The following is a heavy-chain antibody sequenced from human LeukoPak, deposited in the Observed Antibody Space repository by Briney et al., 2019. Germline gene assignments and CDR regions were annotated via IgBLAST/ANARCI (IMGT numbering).Heavy chain of an antibody. V-gene: IGHV3-33*01. J-gene: IGHJ3*02. CDR2: IWYDGSNK. CDR1: GFTFSSYG. Sequence: GGSLRLSCAASGFTFSSYGMHWVRQAAGKGLEWVAVIWYDGSNKYYADSVKGRFTISRDNSKNTLYLQMNSLRAEDTAVYYCARNYDSSGNDAFDIWGQGTMVTVSS. CDR3: ARNYDSSGNDAFDI. D-gene: IGHD3-22*01.